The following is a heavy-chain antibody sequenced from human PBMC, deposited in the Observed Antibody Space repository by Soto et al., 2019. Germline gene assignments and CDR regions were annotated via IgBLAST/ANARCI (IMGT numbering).Heavy chain of an antibody. CDR1: GGTFSSHS. D-gene: IGHD4-17*01. CDR2: IITLFGTA. J-gene: IGHJ4*02. Sequence: VQLMQSGAEVKQPGSSVKVSCKASGGTFSSHSINWVRQAPGQGLEWMGGIITLFGTANYAQTFPGRVTITADQSTSTAYMELNSLRSDDTAVYYCAREVGYGDFSAALLDWGQGTLVTVSS. V-gene: IGHV1-69*01. CDR3: AREVGYGDFSAALLD.